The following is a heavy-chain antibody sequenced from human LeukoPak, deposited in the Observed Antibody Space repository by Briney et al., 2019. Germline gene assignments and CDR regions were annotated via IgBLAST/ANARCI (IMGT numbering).Heavy chain of an antibody. J-gene: IGHJ4*02. Sequence: SETLSLTCTVSGGSISSYYWSWIRQPPGKGLEWIGDIYYSGSTNYNPSLKSRVTISVDTSKNQFPLKPSSVNAADTAVYYCARSVGATFDYWGQGTLVNVSS. CDR3: ARSVGATFDY. CDR1: GGSISSYY. CDR2: IYYSGST. D-gene: IGHD1-26*01. V-gene: IGHV4-59*01.